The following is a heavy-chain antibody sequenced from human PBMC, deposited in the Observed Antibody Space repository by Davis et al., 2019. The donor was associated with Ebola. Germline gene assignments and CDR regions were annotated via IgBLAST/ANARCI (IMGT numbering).Heavy chain of an antibody. CDR2: INYGVGTT. J-gene: IGHJ4*02. CDR1: GFTFNMKA. D-gene: IGHD3-3*01. V-gene: IGHV3-23*01. Sequence: GESLKISCEASGFTFNMKAMSWVRQAPGKGLEWVSTINYGVGTTYYADSVKGRFTISRDDSRHTLSLQMNSLRADDTAVYFSAKMEGRGYFDYWGQGTLVTVSS. CDR3: AKMEGRGYFDY.